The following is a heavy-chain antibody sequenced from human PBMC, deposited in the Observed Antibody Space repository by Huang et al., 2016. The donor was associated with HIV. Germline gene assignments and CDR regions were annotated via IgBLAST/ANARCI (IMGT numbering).Heavy chain of an antibody. D-gene: IGHD2-15*01. V-gene: IGHV5-51*01. CDR3: ARQDMEYGMDV. Sequence: EVQLVQSGAEVKKSGESLKISCKGTGYSFTSYWIGWVRQMPGKGLEWGVVIYAGDSDTRYSPSFQGHVTISADKSITTAYLQWSSLKASDTAMYYCARQDMEYGMDVWGQGTTVTVSS. CDR2: IYAGDSDT. CDR1: GYSFTSYW. J-gene: IGHJ6*02.